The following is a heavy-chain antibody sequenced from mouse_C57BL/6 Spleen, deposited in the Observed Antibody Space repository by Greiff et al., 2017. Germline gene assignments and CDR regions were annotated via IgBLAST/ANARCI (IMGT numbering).Heavy chain of an antibody. J-gene: IGHJ3*01. V-gene: IGHV1-15*01. Sequence: QVQLQQSGAELVRPGASVTLSCKASGYTFTDYEMHWVKQTPVHGLEWIGAIDPETGGTAYNQKFKGKAILTADKSSSPAYMELRSLTSEDSAVYYCTREDYGNFAWFAYWGQGTLVTVSA. D-gene: IGHD2-1*01. CDR3: TREDYGNFAWFAY. CDR2: IDPETGGT. CDR1: GYTFTDYE.